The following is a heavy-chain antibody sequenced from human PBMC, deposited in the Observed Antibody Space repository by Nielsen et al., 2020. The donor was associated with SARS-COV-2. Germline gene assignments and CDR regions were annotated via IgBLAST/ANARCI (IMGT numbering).Heavy chain of an antibody. CDR3: ARVLRSPLTGYYYYGMDV. CDR1: GFTFSITW. V-gene: IGHV3-33*08. J-gene: IGHJ6*02. D-gene: IGHD1-20*01. Sequence: GGSLRLSCAASGFTFSITWMNWVRQAPGKGLEWVAVIWYDGSNKYYADSVKGRFTISRDNSKNTLYLQMNSLRAEDTAVYYCARVLRSPLTGYYYYGMDVWGQGTTVTVSS. CDR2: IWYDGSNK.